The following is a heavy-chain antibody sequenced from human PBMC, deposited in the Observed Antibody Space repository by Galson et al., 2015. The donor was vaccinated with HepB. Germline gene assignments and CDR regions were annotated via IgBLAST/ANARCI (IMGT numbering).Heavy chain of an antibody. V-gene: IGHV3-66*01. CDR3: ASALRGYYDILTGYYMGGFDY. J-gene: IGHJ4*02. CDR2: IYSGGST. D-gene: IGHD3-9*01. CDR1: GFTVGSNY. Sequence: SLRLSCAVSGFTVGSNYMSWVRQAPGKGLEWVSVIYSGGSTYYADSVKGRFTISRDNSKKTLYLQVNSLRAEDTAVYYCASALRGYYDILTGYYMGGFDYWGQGTLVTVSS.